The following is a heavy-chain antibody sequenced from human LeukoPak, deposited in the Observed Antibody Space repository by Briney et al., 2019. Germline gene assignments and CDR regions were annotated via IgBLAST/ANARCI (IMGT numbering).Heavy chain of an antibody. J-gene: IGHJ6*02. Sequence: GGSLRLSCTASGFTFGDYAMSWVRQAPGKGLEWVGFIRSKAYGGTTEYAASVKGGFTISRDDSKSIAYLQMNSLKTEDTAVYYCTRDPPGGYEYYYYGMDVWGQGTTVTVSS. D-gene: IGHD5-12*01. CDR1: GFTFGDYA. CDR3: TRDPPGGYEYYYYGMDV. V-gene: IGHV3-49*04. CDR2: IRSKAYGGTT.